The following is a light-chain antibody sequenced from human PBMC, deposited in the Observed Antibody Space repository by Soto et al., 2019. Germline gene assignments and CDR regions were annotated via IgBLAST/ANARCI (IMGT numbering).Light chain of an antibody. Sequence: DIVMTQSPDSLAVSLGERATINCKSSQSVLYSSNNKNYLAWYQQKPGQPPKLLIYWASTRESGVPDRFSGSGSGTDFTLTISILQAEDVAVYYCQQYYSTLAFTFGPGTKVDIK. V-gene: IGKV4-1*01. J-gene: IGKJ3*01. CDR3: QQYYSTLAFT. CDR2: WAS. CDR1: QSVLYSSNNKNY.